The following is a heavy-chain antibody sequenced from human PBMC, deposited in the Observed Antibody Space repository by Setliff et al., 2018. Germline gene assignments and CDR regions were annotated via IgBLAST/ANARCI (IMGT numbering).Heavy chain of an antibody. Sequence: SETLSLTCAVSGDSISSGNWWSWVRQPPEKGLEWIGEINHSGNTNYNPSLKSRVTISVDKSTNQFSLKLNSVTAADTAVYYCVRLPPLHTPMALTFDYWGQGILVTVSS. CDR3: VRLPPLHTPMALTFDY. V-gene: IGHV4-4*02. CDR2: INHSGNT. CDR1: GDSISSGNW. J-gene: IGHJ4*02. D-gene: IGHD5-18*01.